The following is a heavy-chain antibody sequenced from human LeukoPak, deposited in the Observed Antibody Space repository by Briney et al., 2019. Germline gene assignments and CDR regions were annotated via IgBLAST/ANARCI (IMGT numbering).Heavy chain of an antibody. J-gene: IGHJ5*02. CDR3: ARAPRFRLVGVPKGPFDP. D-gene: IGHD1-26*01. CDR1: GFTFSDYY. Sequence: GGSLRLSCGASGFTFSDYYMSWIRQAPGKGLEWVSHISSSGSTRYYADSVKGRFTISRDNAKNSLYLQMNSLRAEDTAVYYCARAPRFRLVGVPKGPFDPWGQGTLVTVSS. CDR2: ISSSGSTR. V-gene: IGHV3-11*01.